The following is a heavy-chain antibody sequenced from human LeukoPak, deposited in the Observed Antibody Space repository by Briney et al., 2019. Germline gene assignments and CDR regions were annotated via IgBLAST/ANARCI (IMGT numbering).Heavy chain of an antibody. D-gene: IGHD6-13*01. Sequence: GGSLRLSCAASESTFTNAWMSWVRQAPGTGLEWVAVIWNDGSSKYYADSVKGRFTISRDNAKNSLYLQMNSLRAEDTAVYYCARDSQQKPMDVWGQGTTVTVSS. J-gene: IGHJ6*02. CDR1: ESTFTNAW. CDR3: ARDSQQKPMDV. CDR2: IWNDGSSK. V-gene: IGHV3-33*08.